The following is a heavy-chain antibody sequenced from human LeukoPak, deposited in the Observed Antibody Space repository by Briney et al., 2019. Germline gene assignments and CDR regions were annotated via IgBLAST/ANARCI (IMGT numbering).Heavy chain of an antibody. D-gene: IGHD2-21*02. Sequence: GGSLRLSCAASEFTLSSFEMNWVRQAPGKGLEWVSLITANGDSTYYADSVKGRFTISRDNSKNSLSLQMNSLRTEDTALYYCAKDIEAGTAGFSFDYWGQGTLVAVSS. V-gene: IGHV3-43*02. CDR3: AKDIEAGTAGFSFDY. CDR2: ITANGDST. J-gene: IGHJ4*02. CDR1: EFTLSSFE.